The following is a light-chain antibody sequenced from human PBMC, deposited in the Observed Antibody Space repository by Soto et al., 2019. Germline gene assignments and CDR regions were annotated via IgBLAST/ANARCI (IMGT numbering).Light chain of an antibody. CDR2: GAS. Sequence: EIVLTQSPGTLSLSPGERATLSCRASQSVSSSYLAWYQQKPGQAPRLLIYGASSRATGIPDRFSGSGSGTAFTLTISRLGPEDFAVYYCQQYGSSPPKYTFGQGTKLEIK. CDR1: QSVSSSY. CDR3: QQYGSSPPKYT. J-gene: IGKJ2*01. V-gene: IGKV3-20*01.